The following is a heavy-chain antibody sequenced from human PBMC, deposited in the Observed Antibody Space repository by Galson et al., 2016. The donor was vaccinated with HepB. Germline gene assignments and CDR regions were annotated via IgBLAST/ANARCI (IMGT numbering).Heavy chain of an antibody. V-gene: IGHV2-5*02. CDR2: IYWDDDK. CDR1: GFSLRTNGVG. CDR3: ARVPDVEDTPYYFDF. D-gene: IGHD3-3*01. Sequence: PALVKPTQTLTLTCTLSGFSLRTNGVGVGWIRQPPGKALEWLALIYWDDDKRYSPSLKSRLTITKDTSENQVVLTMTNMDPVDAATYFCARVPDVEDTPYYFDFWGQGTLVTVSS. J-gene: IGHJ4*02.